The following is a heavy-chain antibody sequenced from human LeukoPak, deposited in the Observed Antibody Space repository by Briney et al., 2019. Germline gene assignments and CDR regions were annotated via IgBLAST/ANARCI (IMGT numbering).Heavy chain of an antibody. CDR1: GGTFSSYA. V-gene: IGHV1-69*04. CDR2: ITPILGIA. D-gene: IGHD3-22*01. Sequence: ASVKVSCKASGGTFSSYAISWVRQAPGQGLEWMGRITPILGIANYAQKFQGRVTITADKSTSTAYMELSSLRSEDTAVYYCASSSRDSSGTFDYWGQGTLVTVSS. J-gene: IGHJ4*02. CDR3: ASSSRDSSGTFDY.